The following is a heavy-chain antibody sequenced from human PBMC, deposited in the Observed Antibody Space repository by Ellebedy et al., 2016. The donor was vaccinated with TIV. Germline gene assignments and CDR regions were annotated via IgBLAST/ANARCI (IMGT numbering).Heavy chain of an antibody. V-gene: IGHV3-11*01. CDR1: GFTFTDFF. D-gene: IGHD3-10*01. Sequence: PGGSLRLSCAASGFTFTDFFMTWVRQAQGKGLEWLSYMSVTGQTIFYADAVKGRFTISRDNANNLLFLEMNSLRVEDTAVYYCARLHAVGAYYLETWGQGALVTVSP. CDR3: ARLHAVGAYYLET. CDR2: MSVTGQTI. J-gene: IGHJ5*02.